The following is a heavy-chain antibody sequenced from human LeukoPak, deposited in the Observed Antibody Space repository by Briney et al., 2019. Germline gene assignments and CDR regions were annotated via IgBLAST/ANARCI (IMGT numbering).Heavy chain of an antibody. Sequence: GGSLRLSCAASGFSFDGYGMHWVRRAPGKGLEWVAVISYDGSNKYYADSVKGRFTISRDNSKNTLYLQMNSLRAEDTAVYYCAISNHFDYWGQGTLVTVSS. CDR2: ISYDGSNK. CDR1: GFSFDGYG. V-gene: IGHV3-30*03. CDR3: AISNHFDY. D-gene: IGHD4-11*01. J-gene: IGHJ4*02.